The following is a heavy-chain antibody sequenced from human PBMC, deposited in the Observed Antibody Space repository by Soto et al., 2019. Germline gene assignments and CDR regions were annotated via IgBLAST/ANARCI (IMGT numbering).Heavy chain of an antibody. CDR1: GFSFSDYG. CDR2: IWFDASHE. D-gene: IGHD6-13*01. CDR3: ARDQGRATADGPLGNGLDV. Sequence: GGSLRLSCAASGFSFSDYGMHWVRQAPGKGLEWLTIIWFDASHEYYADSVKGRFTISRDNSNNTLYLQLNSLTADDMAVYFCARDQGRATADGPLGNGLDVWGQGTAVTVSS. J-gene: IGHJ6*02. V-gene: IGHV3-33*01.